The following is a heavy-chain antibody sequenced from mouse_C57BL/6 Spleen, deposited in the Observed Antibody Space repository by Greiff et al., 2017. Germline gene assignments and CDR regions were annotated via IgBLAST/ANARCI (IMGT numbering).Heavy chain of an antibody. CDR1: GFSLTSYG. J-gene: IGHJ4*01. CDR3: ARTNDGYYVGAMDY. Sequence: VQLQESGPGLVQPSQSLSITCTVSGFSLTSYGVHWVRQSPGKGLEWLGVIWSGGSTDYNAAFISRLSISKDNSKSQVFFKMNSLQADDTAIYYCARTNDGYYVGAMDYWGQGTSVTVSS. CDR2: IWSGGST. V-gene: IGHV2-2*01. D-gene: IGHD2-3*01.